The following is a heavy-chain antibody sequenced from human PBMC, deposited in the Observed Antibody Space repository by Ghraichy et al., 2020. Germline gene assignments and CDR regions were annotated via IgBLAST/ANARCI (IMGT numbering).Heavy chain of an antibody. CDR2: IYYSGST. D-gene: IGHD3-22*01. CDR3: AKTADYYDSSGYFGGIDF. J-gene: IGHJ4*02. V-gene: IGHV4-39*01. Sequence: SETLSLTCSVSGGSISSSSYFYGWIRQPPGKGLEWIGNIYYSGSTYYNPSLKSRLTMSVETSKNQFSLRLSSVTAADTAVYYCAKTADYYDSSGYFGGIDFWGQGTLVTVSS. CDR1: GGSISSSSYF.